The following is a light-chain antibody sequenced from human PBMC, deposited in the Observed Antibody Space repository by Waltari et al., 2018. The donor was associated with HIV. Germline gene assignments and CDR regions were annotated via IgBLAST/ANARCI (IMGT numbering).Light chain of an antibody. V-gene: IGLV2-8*01. CDR2: EVS. CDR1: SSDVGDNDY. J-gene: IGLJ2*01. CDR3: TSYAGRDNLV. Sequence: QSALTQPPSASGSPGQSVTISCTGTSSDVGDNDYVSWYQQHPGKAPKVMIYEVSKPPSGVPDRISGSKSGNTASLTVSGLQAEDEADYFCTSYAGRDNLVFGGGTKLTV.